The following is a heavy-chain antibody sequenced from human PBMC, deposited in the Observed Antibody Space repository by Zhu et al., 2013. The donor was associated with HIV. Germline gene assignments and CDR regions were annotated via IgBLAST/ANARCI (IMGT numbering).Heavy chain of an antibody. V-gene: IGHV1-69*12. Sequence: QVRLEQSGAEVKTPGSSVRVSCKASGGTFSGYAISWMRQAPGQGIEWLGGIIPIFETPTYAQKFRGRVTIIATGSSSTAYMDLSSLTSDDTAVYYCARVRGGTGMVGDCFDIWGQGTMVTVSS. CDR3: ARVRGGTGMVGDCFDI. CDR1: GGTFSGYA. CDR2: IIPIFETP. J-gene: IGHJ3*02. D-gene: IGHD3-16*01.